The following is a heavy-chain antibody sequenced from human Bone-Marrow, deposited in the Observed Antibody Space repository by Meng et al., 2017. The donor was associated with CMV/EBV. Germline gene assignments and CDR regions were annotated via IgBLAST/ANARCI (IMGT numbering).Heavy chain of an antibody. V-gene: IGHV3-7*01. D-gene: IGHD3-3*01. CDR1: GFTFSSYA. J-gene: IGHJ4*02. Sequence: GESLKISCAASGFTFSSYAMSWVRQAPGKGLEWVANIKQDGSEKYYVDSVKGRFTISRDNAKNSLYLQMNSLRAEDTAVYYCARYTYYDFWSGYLGFDYWGQGTLVTVSS. CDR3: ARYTYYDFWSGYLGFDY. CDR2: IKQDGSEK.